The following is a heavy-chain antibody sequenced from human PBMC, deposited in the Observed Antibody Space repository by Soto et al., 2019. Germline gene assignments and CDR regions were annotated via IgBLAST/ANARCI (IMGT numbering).Heavy chain of an antibody. V-gene: IGHV1-69*13. CDR3: ARAIVATILYYYGIDV. J-gene: IGHJ6*02. CDR2: IIPIFGTA. CDR1: GGTFSIYA. D-gene: IGHD5-12*01. Sequence: AAVKVSCKASGGTFSIYAISWVLQAPGQGLEWMGGIIPIFGTANYAQKFQGRVTITADESTSTAYMELSSLRSEDTAVYYCARAIVATILYYYGIDVWGQGTTVTVSS.